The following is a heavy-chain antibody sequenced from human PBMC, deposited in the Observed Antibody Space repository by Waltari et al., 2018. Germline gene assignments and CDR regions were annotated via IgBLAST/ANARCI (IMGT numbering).Heavy chain of an antibody. CDR1: GGSISSSSYY. CDR3: ARDHDYGDFPRY. Sequence: QLQLQESGPGLVKPSETLSLTCTVSGGSISSSSYYWGWIRQPPGKGLEWIGSIYYSGSTYYNPSLKSRVTISVDTSKNQFSLKLSSVTAADTAVYYCARDHDYGDFPRYWGQGTLVTVSS. CDR2: IYYSGST. D-gene: IGHD4-17*01. J-gene: IGHJ4*02. V-gene: IGHV4-39*07.